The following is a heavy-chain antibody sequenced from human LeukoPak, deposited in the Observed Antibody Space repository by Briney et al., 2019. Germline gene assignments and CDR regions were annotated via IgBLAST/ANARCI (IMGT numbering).Heavy chain of an antibody. CDR1: GFTFSSYS. CDR3: ARVKLRLLEWLPQRYYYYFYMDV. Sequence: AGGSLRLSCAASGFTFSSYSMKWVRQAPGKGLEWVSDITSSSETIYYADSVKGRFTISRDNDKNSLYLQMNSLRAEDTAVYYCARVKLRLLEWLPQRYYYYFYMDVWGKGTTVTVSS. D-gene: IGHD3-3*01. CDR2: ITSSSETI. V-gene: IGHV3-48*04. J-gene: IGHJ6*03.